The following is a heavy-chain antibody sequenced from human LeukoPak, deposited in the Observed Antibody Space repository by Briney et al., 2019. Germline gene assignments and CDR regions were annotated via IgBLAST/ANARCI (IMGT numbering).Heavy chain of an antibody. CDR2: INKDGSEE. Sequence: GGSLRLSCAASGFTLSIYLMSWVRQAPGRGLEWVANINKDGSEETYLDSVKGRFAVSRDNAKNSLFLQMNSLRGDDTAVYYCARSNPNRNALDLWGQGTMVTISS. D-gene: IGHD1-14*01. J-gene: IGHJ3*01. CDR1: GFTLSIYL. V-gene: IGHV3-7*01. CDR3: ARSNPNRNALDL.